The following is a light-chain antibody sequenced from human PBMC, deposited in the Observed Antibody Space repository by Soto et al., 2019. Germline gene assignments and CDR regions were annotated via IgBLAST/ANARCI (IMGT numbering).Light chain of an antibody. Sequence: DIQMTQSPSTLSGSVGDRVTITCRASQTISSWLAWYQQKPGKAPKLLIYKASTLKSGVPSRFSGSGSGTEFTLTISSLQPEDFATYYCLQYHSYPLTFGGGTKVDNK. CDR2: KAS. CDR1: QTISSW. CDR3: LQYHSYPLT. V-gene: IGKV1-5*03. J-gene: IGKJ4*01.